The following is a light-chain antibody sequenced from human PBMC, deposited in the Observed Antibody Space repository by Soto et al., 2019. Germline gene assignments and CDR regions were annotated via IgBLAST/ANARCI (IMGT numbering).Light chain of an antibody. J-gene: IGLJ7*01. CDR3: CSYAGNNIFV. V-gene: IGLV2-23*01. CDR2: EGT. Sequence: QSVLTQPASVSGSLGQSITISCTGSSSDVGTYYFVSWYQQHPGKVPKLMIYEGTKRPSRVSDRFSGSKSGNTASMTISGLQAEDEANYYCCSYAGNNIFVFGTGTQLTVL. CDR1: SSDVGTYYF.